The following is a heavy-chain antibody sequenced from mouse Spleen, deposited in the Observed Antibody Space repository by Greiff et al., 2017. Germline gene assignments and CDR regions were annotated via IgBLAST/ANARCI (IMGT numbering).Heavy chain of an antibody. D-gene: IGHD2-2*01. V-gene: IGHV1-81*01. CDR1: GYTFTSYG. J-gene: IGHJ2*01. CDR2: IYPRSGNT. CDR3: ARGWLRRGPFDY. Sequence: VQLQQSGAELARPGASVKLSCKASGYTFTSYGISWVKQRTGQGLEWIGEIYPRSGNTYYNEKFKGKATLTADKSSSTAYMELRSLTSEDSAVYFCARGWLRRGPFDYWGQGTTLTVSS.